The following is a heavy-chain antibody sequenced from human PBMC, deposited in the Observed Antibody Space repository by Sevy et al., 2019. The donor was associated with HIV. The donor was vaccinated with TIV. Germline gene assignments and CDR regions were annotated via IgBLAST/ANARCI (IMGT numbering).Heavy chain of an antibody. D-gene: IGHD3-10*01. CDR3: AHSENFGELGNWFDP. Sequence: SETLSLTCTVSGGSISSYYWSWIRQPPGKGLEWIGNIYYSGSSNYNPSLKSRGTISLDTSKNQFALKLRSVTAADTAVYYCAHSENFGELGNWFDPWGQGTLVTVSS. CDR1: GGSISSYY. CDR2: IYYSGSS. V-gene: IGHV4-59*13. J-gene: IGHJ5*02.